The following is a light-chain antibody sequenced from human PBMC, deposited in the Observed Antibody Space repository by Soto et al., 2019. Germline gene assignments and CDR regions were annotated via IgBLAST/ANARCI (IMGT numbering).Light chain of an antibody. V-gene: IGKV3-15*01. Sequence: EIVMTQSPATLSVSPGERATLSCRASQSVSSNLAWYQQKPGEAPRLLIFGASIGATGIPDRFSGDGSETEFTLTISSLQSEDFAVYYCQKYNSWPPITFGQGTRLEIK. J-gene: IGKJ5*01. CDR2: GAS. CDR3: QKYNSWPPIT. CDR1: QSVSSN.